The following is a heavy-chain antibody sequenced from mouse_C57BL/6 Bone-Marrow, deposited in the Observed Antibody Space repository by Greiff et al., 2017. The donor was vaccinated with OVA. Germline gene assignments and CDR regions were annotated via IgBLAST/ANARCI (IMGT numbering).Heavy chain of an antibody. D-gene: IGHD2-4*01. J-gene: IGHJ3*01. Sequence: EVKLLESGGGLVQPKGSLKLSCAASGFSFNTYAMNWVRQAPGKGLEWVARIRSKSNNYATYYADSVKDRFTISRDDSESMLYLQMNNLKTEDTAMYYCVGDYDEDAWFAYWGQGTLVTVSA. CDR3: VGDYDEDAWFAY. V-gene: IGHV10-1*01. CDR2: IRSKSNNYAT. CDR1: GFSFNTYA.